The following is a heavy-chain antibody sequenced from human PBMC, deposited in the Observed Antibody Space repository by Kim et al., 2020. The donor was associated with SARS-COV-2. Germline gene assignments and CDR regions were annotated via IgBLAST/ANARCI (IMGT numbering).Heavy chain of an antibody. J-gene: IGHJ4*02. D-gene: IGHD1-1*01. Sequence: GGSLRLSCAASGFTFSSYAMSWVRQAPGKGLEWVSVISGSGGSTYHADSVKGRFAISRDNSKNTLYLQMNSLRAEDTAVYYCAKGESNNCARFDYWGQWTLVTVSS. V-gene: IGHV3-23*01. CDR3: AKGESNNCARFDY. CDR2: ISGSGGST. CDR1: GFTFSSYA.